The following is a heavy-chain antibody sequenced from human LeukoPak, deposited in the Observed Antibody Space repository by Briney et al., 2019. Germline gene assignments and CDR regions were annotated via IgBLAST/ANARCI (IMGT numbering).Heavy chain of an antibody. CDR1: GFTFSSYS. Sequence: GGSLRLSCAASGFTFSSYSMNWVRQAPGKGLEWVSSISSSSSYIYYADSVKGRFTISRDNAKNTLYLQMNSLRAEDTAVYYCAKGEYGSSWYNFDYWGQGTLVTVSS. CDR2: ISSSSSYI. V-gene: IGHV3-21*04. CDR3: AKGEYGSSWYNFDY. D-gene: IGHD6-13*01. J-gene: IGHJ4*02.